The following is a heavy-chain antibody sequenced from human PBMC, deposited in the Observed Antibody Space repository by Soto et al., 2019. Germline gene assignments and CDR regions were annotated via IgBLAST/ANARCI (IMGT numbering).Heavy chain of an antibody. D-gene: IGHD4-17*01. Sequence: PSETLSLTCTVSSGSINSYYWSWIRQPPGEGLEWIGYIYSSGSTNYNPSLKSRVTISVDTSKNQFSLKLSSVTAADAAVYYCARTKSSDDYGGNSSRWGQGTLVTVSS. CDR2: IYSSGST. V-gene: IGHV4-59*08. J-gene: IGHJ4*02. CDR3: ARTKSSDDYGGNSSR. CDR1: SGSINSYY.